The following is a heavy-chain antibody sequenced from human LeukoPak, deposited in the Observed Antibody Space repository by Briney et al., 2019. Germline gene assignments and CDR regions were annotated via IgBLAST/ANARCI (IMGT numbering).Heavy chain of an antibody. CDR3: ARVQSRLSWFDP. V-gene: IGHV4-59*01. J-gene: IGHJ5*02. CDR1: GGSISSYY. CDR2: IYYSGST. Sequence: SETLSLTCTVSGGSISSYYWSWIRQPPGKGLEWIGYIYYSGSTNYNPSLKSRVTISVDTSKDQFSLKLSSVTAADTAVYYCARVQSRLSWFDPWGQGTLVTVSS.